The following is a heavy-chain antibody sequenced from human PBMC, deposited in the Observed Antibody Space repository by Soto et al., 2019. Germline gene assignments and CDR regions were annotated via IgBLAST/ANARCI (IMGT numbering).Heavy chain of an antibody. J-gene: IGHJ4*02. V-gene: IGHV4-30-4*01. CDR3: ARNGALAY. CDR2: ILYSGTT. CDR1: GGSISSGDYY. Sequence: QVQLQESGPGLVKPSQTLSLTCTVSGGSISSGDYYWSWIRQPPGKGLEWIGYILYSGTTNYIPSLESRLTISVDTSKNQFSLKLTSVTAADTAVYYCARNGALAYWGRGTLVTVSS. D-gene: IGHD2-8*01.